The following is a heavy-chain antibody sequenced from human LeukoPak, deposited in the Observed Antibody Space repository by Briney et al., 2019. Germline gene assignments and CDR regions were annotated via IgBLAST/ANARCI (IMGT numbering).Heavy chain of an antibody. V-gene: IGHV4-59*08. J-gene: IGHJ4*02. CDR1: GGSISSYY. Sequence: SETLSLTCTVSGGSISSYYWSWIRQPPGKGLEWIGYTYYSGSTNYNPSLKSRVTISVDTSKNQFSLKLSSVTAADTAVYYCARRYDSSGYYHSSFFDYWGQGTLVTVSS. CDR2: TYYSGST. CDR3: ARRYDSSGYYHSSFFDY. D-gene: IGHD3-22*01.